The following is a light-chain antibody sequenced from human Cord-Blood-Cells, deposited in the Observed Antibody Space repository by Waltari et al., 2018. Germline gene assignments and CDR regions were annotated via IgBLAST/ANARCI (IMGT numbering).Light chain of an antibody. CDR2: DAS. J-gene: IGKJ2*03. V-gene: IGKV1-33*01. CDR1: QDISNS. Sequence: QMPQSPSSLSASVGDRVTITCQAGQDISNSLNWYQQKPGKDPKPLIYDASNVETGVPSRSSGSGSGTDVSFAISSLQPEDIATYYCQQYDNLPYSFGQDTKLDLK. CDR3: QQYDNLPYS.